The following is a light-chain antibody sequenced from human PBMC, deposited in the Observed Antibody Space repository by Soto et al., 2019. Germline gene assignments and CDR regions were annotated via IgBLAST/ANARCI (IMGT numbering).Light chain of an antibody. CDR1: SSDIGNYNY. CDR2: QVT. Sequence: QSALTQPPSASGSPGQSVTISCTGTSSDIGNYNYVSWYQQLPGSAPKLIIYQVTKRPSGVPDRFSGSKSGNTASLTVSGLQGEDEADYYCSSYAGSNHLLFGGGTQLTVL. V-gene: IGLV2-8*01. J-gene: IGLJ2*01. CDR3: SSYAGSNHLL.